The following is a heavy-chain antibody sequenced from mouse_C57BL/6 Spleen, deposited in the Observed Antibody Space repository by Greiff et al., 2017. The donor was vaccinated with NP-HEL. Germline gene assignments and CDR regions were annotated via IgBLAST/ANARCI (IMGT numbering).Heavy chain of an antibody. Sequence: VQLQQSGPELVKPGASVKISCKASGYAFSSSWMNWVKQRPGKGLEWIGRIYPGDGDTNYNGKFKGKATLTADKSSSTAYMQLSSLTSEDSAVYFCAPHYYGSSYYFDYWGQGTTLTVSS. D-gene: IGHD1-1*01. CDR1: GYAFSSSW. V-gene: IGHV1-82*01. CDR3: APHYYGSSYYFDY. CDR2: IYPGDGDT. J-gene: IGHJ2*01.